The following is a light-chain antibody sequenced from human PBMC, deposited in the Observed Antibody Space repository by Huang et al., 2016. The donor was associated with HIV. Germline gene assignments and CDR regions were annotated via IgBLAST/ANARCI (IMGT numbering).Light chain of an antibody. Sequence: DIQMTQSPSTLSASVGDRVTIHCRASQSISRWFAWYQQKPGKAPKGLIYKASTLHSGVPSRCSGSGSGTEFTLTISSLQPDDFATYYCQQYNHYSTFGQGTKLEIK. CDR2: KAS. J-gene: IGKJ2*01. V-gene: IGKV1-5*03. CDR3: QQYNHYST. CDR1: QSISRW.